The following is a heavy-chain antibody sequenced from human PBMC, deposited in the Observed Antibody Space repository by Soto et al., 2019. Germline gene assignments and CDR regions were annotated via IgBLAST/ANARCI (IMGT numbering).Heavy chain of an antibody. CDR3: ASPAMVRVGAFDI. CDR2: IDSDGSST. V-gene: IGHV3-74*01. D-gene: IGHD5-18*01. CDR1: GFTFSSYW. J-gene: IGHJ3*02. Sequence: EVQLVESGGGLVQPGGSLRLSCAASGFTFSSYWMHWVRQAPGKGLVWVSRIDSDGSSTSYADSVKGRFTISRDNAKNTLYLQMNSLRAEDTAVYHCASPAMVRVGAFDIWGQGTMVTVSS.